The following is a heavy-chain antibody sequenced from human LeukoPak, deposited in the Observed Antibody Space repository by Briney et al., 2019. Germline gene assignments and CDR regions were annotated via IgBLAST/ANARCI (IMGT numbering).Heavy chain of an antibody. CDR2: IYYSGST. D-gene: IGHD1-14*01. J-gene: IGHJ3*02. CDR1: GGSISSYY. CDR3: AREIRYKDAFDI. Sequence: PSETLSLTCTVSGGSISSYYWSWIRQPPGKGLEWIGYIYYSGSTNYNPSLKSRVTISVDTSKNQFSLKLSSVTAADTAVYYCAREIRYKDAFDIWGQGTMVTVSS. V-gene: IGHV4-59*01.